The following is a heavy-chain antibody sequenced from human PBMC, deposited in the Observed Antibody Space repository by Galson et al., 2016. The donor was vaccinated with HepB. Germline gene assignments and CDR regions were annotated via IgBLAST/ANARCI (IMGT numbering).Heavy chain of an antibody. Sequence: SVKVSCKASGYSFTSYHIHWVRQAPGQGLEWMGRLNPDSGDTDLAQDLQGRVTLTRDTSSSIAYMEVRSLRSDDTAIYYCVRVLAYGTTRGMVLTATGFDYWGQGTLVTVSS. CDR3: VRVLAYGTTRGMVLTATGFDY. D-gene: IGHD2-15*01. CDR1: GYSFTSYH. CDR2: LNPDSGDT. V-gene: IGHV1-2*06. J-gene: IGHJ4*02.